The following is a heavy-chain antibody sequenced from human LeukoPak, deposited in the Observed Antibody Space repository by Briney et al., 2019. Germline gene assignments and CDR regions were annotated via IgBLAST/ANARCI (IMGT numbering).Heavy chain of an antibody. CDR2: ISGSGGST. J-gene: IGHJ3*02. CDR1: GFTFSSYA. Sequence: GGSLRLSCAASGFTFSSYAMTWVRLAPGKGLEWVSYISGSGGSTDYADSVKGRFTISRDNSKKTLYLQMNSLRAEETAVYFWAKGLSPYGINARAADALDIWGQGTMVTVSS. CDR3: AKGLSPYGINARAADALDI. V-gene: IGHV3-23*01. D-gene: IGHD3-10*01.